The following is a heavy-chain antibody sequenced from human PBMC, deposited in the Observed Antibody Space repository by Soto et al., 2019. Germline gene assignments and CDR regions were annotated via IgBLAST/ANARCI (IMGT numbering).Heavy chain of an antibody. Sequence: GGSLRLSCAASGFTFSSYAMSWVRQAPGKGLEWVSAISGSGSSTYYADSVKGQYTISRDNYKITLYLQMNSLSAEDTAVYYCAKDHHAFDIWGQGTMVTVSS. CDR2: ISGSGSST. CDR3: AKDHHAFDI. CDR1: GFTFSSYA. V-gene: IGHV3-23*01. J-gene: IGHJ3*02.